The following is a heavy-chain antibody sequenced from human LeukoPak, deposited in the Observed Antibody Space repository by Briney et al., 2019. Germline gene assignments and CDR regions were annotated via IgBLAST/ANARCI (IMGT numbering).Heavy chain of an antibody. J-gene: IGHJ6*03. V-gene: IGHV3-7*01. CDR1: EFTFSRYW. CDR2: IKQDGSEK. D-gene: IGHD2-2*01. Sequence: GGSLRLSCGVSEFTFSRYWMSWVRQAPGKGLEWVANIKQDGSEKNYVDSMKGRFTISRDNAKNSLYLQMSSLRAEDTAVYYCARDRVVVPVARAYYYYYMDVWGKGTTVTISS. CDR3: ARDRVVVPVARAYYYYYMDV.